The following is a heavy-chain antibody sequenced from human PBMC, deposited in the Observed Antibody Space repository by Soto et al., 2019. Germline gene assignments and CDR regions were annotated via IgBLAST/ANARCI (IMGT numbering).Heavy chain of an antibody. Sequence: GGSLRLSCAASGFTFSSYAMSWVRQAPGKGLEWVSAISGSGGSTYYADSVKGRFTISRDNSKNTLYLQMNSLGAEDTAVYYCAKRGPESTTIFGVVITYYYGMDVWGQGTTVTVS. J-gene: IGHJ6*02. V-gene: IGHV3-23*01. D-gene: IGHD3-3*01. CDR1: GFTFSSYA. CDR3: AKRGPESTTIFGVVITYYYGMDV. CDR2: ISGSGGST.